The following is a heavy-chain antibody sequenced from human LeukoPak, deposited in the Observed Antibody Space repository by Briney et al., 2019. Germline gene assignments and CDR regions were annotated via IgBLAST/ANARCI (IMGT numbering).Heavy chain of an antibody. CDR3: ATRIAVAGIYDY. CDR2: SYYSGST. V-gene: IGHV4-39*01. J-gene: IGHJ4*02. D-gene: IGHD6-19*01. Sequence: PSDTLSLTCTVSAGSISSRSYYWGWMRHPPGKGLEWMGSSYYSGSTYYNPSFKTRVTISVDTSKNQFSVKLSSVTAADTAVYYCATRIAVAGIYDYWGQGTLVTVSS. CDR1: AGSISSRSYY.